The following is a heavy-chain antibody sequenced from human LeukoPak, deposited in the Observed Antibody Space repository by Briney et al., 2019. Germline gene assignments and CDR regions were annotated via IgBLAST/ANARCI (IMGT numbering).Heavy chain of an antibody. D-gene: IGHD7-27*01. CDR2: VNPNSGDT. V-gene: IGHV1-2*02. CDR1: GYTFTNYD. CDR3: ARGGESDN. J-gene: IGHJ4*02. Sequence: ASVKVSCKASGYTFTNYDINWVRQAPGQGLEWMGWVNPNSGDTKYAQKFQDSVTMTRDTSINTVYMELNRLRPDDTAVYYCARGGESDNWGQGTQVTVSS.